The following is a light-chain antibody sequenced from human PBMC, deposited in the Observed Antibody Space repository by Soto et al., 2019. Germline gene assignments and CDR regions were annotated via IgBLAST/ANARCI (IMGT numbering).Light chain of an antibody. Sequence: ELVLTQSPATLSVSPGERATLSCRASQSVSSNLAWYQQKTGQAPRVLIHGESTRATGIPARLSGSGSGTEFNLTISRLQSEDFAVYYCQKYNNWPRTCGQGTKVDIK. J-gene: IGKJ1*01. CDR1: QSVSSN. V-gene: IGKV3-15*01. CDR2: GES. CDR3: QKYNNWPRT.